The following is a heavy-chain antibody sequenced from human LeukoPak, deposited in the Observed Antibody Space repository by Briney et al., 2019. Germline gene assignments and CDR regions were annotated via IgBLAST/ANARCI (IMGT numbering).Heavy chain of an antibody. D-gene: IGHD2/OR15-2a*01. CDR3: AKDSVTLGVFDY. V-gene: IGHV3-9*01. CDR2: ISWNSGSI. Sequence: GGSLRLSCAASGFTFDDYAMHWVRQAPGKGLEWVSGISWNSGSIGYADSVTGRFTISRDNAKNSLYLQMNSLRAEDTALYYRAKDSVTLGVFDYWGQGTLVTVSS. CDR1: GFTFDDYA. J-gene: IGHJ4*02.